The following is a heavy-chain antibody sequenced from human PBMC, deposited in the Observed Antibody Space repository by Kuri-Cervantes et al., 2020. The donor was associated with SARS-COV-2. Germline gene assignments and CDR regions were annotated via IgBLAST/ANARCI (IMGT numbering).Heavy chain of an antibody. CDR2: IRSKAYGGTT. D-gene: IGHD3-3*01. Sequence: GESLKISCTASGFTFGDYAMSWVRQAPGKGLEWVGFIRSKAYGGTTEYAASVKGRFTISRDDSKSIAYLQMNSLKTEDTAVYYCTRHDFWSVYYFDYWGQGTLVTVSS. CDR3: TRHDFWSVYYFDY. J-gene: IGHJ4*02. CDR1: GFTFGDYA. V-gene: IGHV3-49*04.